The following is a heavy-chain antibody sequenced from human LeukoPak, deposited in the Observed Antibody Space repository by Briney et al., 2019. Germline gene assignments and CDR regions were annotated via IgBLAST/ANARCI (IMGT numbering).Heavy chain of an antibody. CDR1: GYTFTGYY. J-gene: IGHJ5*02. V-gene: IGHV1-2*02. CDR3: ARGPRVNWFDP. Sequence: ASVKVSCKASGYTFTGYYMHWVRQAPGQGLEWMGWINLNSGGTNYAQKFQGRVTMTRDTSISTAYMDLRRLRSDDTAVYYCARGPRVNWFDPWGQGTLVTVSS. CDR2: INLNSGGT.